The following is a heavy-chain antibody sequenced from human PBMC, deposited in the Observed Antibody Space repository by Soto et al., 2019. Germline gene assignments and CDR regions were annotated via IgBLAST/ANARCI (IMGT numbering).Heavy chain of an antibody. CDR2: IYSGGST. Sequence: EVQLVESGGGLIQPGGSLRLSCAASGFTVSNTYVSWVRQAPGKGLEWVSLIYSGGSTYYADSVKGRFTISRDNSKNTLCLQMNSLRAEDTAVYYCARDAHRSGWYGWFDPWGQGTLVTVSS. V-gene: IGHV3-53*01. CDR3: ARDAHRSGWYGWFDP. CDR1: GFTVSNTY. D-gene: IGHD6-19*01. J-gene: IGHJ5*02.